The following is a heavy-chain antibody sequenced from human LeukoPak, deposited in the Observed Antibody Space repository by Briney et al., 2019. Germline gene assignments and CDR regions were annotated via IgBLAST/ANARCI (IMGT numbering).Heavy chain of an antibody. CDR3: AKDLSYCSGGSCYEEGFDY. V-gene: IGHV3-30*18. D-gene: IGHD2-15*01. Sequence: GGSLRLSCAASGFTFSSYGMHWVRQAPGKGLEWVAVISYDGSNKYYADSVKGRFTISRDNSKNTLYLQMNSLRAEDTAVYYCAKDLSYCSGGSCYEEGFDYWGQGTLVTVSS. J-gene: IGHJ4*02. CDR2: ISYDGSNK. CDR1: GFTFSSYG.